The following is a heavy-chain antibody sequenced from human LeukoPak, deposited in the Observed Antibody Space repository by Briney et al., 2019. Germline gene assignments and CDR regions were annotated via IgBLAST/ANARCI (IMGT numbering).Heavy chain of an antibody. Sequence: ASVKVSCKASGGTFSSYAISWVRQAPGQGLEWMGGIIPIFGTANYAQKFQGRATITTDESTRTAYMELSSLRSEDTAVYYCARVDCSGGSCYTSFDYWGQGTLVTVSS. CDR2: IIPIFGTA. D-gene: IGHD2-15*01. V-gene: IGHV1-69*05. CDR1: GGTFSSYA. CDR3: ARVDCSGGSCYTSFDY. J-gene: IGHJ4*02.